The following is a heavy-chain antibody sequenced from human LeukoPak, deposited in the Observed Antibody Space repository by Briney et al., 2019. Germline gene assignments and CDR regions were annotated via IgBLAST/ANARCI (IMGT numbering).Heavy chain of an antibody. CDR1: GGSNNNSSYH. D-gene: IGHD6-19*01. CDR3: ARHVVAGCNFDL. CDR2: INFGGST. Sequence: SDTLSLTCTFSGGSNNNSSYHCGWIRQPPGRGLEWIGSINFGGSTYYDPTLKSRVTISIDTSNNEFSLRLSSVTAADTAVYYCARHVVAGCNFDLWGRGTLVTVSS. V-gene: IGHV4-39*01. J-gene: IGHJ2*01.